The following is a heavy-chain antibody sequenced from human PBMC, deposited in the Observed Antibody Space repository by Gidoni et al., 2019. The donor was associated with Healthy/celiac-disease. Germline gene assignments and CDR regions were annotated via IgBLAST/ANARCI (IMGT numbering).Heavy chain of an antibody. Sequence: QVQLVESGGGVVQPGRSLRLSCAASVITFSSYAMHLVRQASGKGQEWVAVIQYDGSNKYYEDSVKGRFTISRDKSKNTLYLQMNSLRAEDTAVYYCATDTYYYDSSGYYPIDYWGQGTLVTVSS. CDR2: IQYDGSNK. CDR3: ATDTYYYDSSGYYPIDY. CDR1: VITFSSYA. J-gene: IGHJ4*02. V-gene: IGHV3-30-3*01. D-gene: IGHD3-22*01.